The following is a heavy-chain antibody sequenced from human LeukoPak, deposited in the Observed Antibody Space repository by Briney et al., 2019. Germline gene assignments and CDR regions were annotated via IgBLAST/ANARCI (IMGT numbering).Heavy chain of an antibody. Sequence: PSETLSLTCAVYGGTFSGYYWSWIRQPPGKGLEWIGEINHSGSTNYNPSLKSRVTISVDTSKNQFSLKLSSVTAADTAVYYCARGIGYNYDSYWGQGTLVTVSS. CDR2: INHSGST. CDR3: ARGIGYNYDSY. J-gene: IGHJ4*02. D-gene: IGHD3-10*01. CDR1: GGTFSGYY. V-gene: IGHV4-34*01.